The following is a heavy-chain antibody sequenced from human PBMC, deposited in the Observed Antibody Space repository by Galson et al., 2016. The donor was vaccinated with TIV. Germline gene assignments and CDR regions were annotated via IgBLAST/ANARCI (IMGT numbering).Heavy chain of an antibody. CDR3: ARAPGYSGYSYGYFDS. J-gene: IGHJ4*02. V-gene: IGHV5-51*03. D-gene: IGHD5-18*01. Sequence: QSGAEVKKPGESLKISCKASGYSLSSFWVGWVRQTPGKGLEWMGIIYPRDSDIKYTPSFQGQVTISAVESVSTAYLQWSSLKAAATAIYYCARAPGYSGYSYGYFDSWGQGTLVTVSS. CDR1: GYSLSSFW. CDR2: IYPRDSDI.